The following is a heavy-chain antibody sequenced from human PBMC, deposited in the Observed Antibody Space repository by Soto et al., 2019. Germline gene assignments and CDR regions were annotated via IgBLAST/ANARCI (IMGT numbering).Heavy chain of an antibody. CDR2: IAPDASQI. CDR1: GFTFSGKT. Sequence: GGSLRLSCAASGFTFSGKTMYWVRQAPGKGLEWVALIAPDASQIYYADSVKGRFTISRDNSKNTLYLQMNSLRAEDTAVYYCARSRQTYYYGSGSSYWGQGTLVTVSS. D-gene: IGHD3-10*01. J-gene: IGHJ4*02. V-gene: IGHV3-30-3*01. CDR3: ARSRQTYYYGSGSSY.